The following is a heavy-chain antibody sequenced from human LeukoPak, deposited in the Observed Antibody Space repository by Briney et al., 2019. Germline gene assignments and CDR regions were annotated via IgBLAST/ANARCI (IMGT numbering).Heavy chain of an antibody. V-gene: IGHV4-4*07. Sequence: PSETLSLTCTVSGGSISSYYWSWIRQPAGTALEWIGRIYTSGTITYNPSLKSRVTMSVDTSKNQFSLKLSSVTAADTAVYYCARGLTYYYDSSSGYPITTYYFDYWGQGTLVTVSS. CDR3: ARGLTYYYDSSSGYPITTYYFDY. CDR2: IYTSGTI. D-gene: IGHD3-22*01. J-gene: IGHJ4*02. CDR1: GGSISSYY.